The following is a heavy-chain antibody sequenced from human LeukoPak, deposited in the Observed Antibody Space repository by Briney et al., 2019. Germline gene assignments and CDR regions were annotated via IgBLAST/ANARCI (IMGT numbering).Heavy chain of an antibody. CDR1: GYSFSDKY. J-gene: IGHJ6*03. Sequence: ASVKVSCKASGYSFSDKYMHWVRQAPGQGLEWMGWINPNSGGTNYAQKFQGRVTMTRDTSISTAYMELSRLRSDDTAVYYCARDRLSYGDYSNYMDVWGKGTTVTISS. D-gene: IGHD4-17*01. CDR2: INPNSGGT. CDR3: ARDRLSYGDYSNYMDV. V-gene: IGHV1-2*02.